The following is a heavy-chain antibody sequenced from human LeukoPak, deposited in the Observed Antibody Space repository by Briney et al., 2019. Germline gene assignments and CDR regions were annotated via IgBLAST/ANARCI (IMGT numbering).Heavy chain of an antibody. J-gene: IGHJ5*02. CDR1: GVSFSGYY. D-gene: IGHD3-22*01. Sequence: SETLSLTCAVYGVSFSGYYWSWIRQPPGKGLEWIGEINHSGSTNYNPSLKSRVTISVDTSKNQVSLKLSSVTAADTAVYYCARDYYDSSGAWGQGTLVTVSS. V-gene: IGHV4-34*01. CDR3: ARDYYDSSGA. CDR2: INHSGST.